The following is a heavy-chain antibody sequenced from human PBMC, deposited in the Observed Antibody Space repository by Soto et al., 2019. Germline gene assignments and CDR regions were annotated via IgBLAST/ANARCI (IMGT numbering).Heavy chain of an antibody. Sequence: GGALVLACTCSGFTFGDYSMSWVRQAPGKGLEWVGFIKSKAYGETKEYAASVKDRFTISRDDSKSIAYLQMNSLKIEDTAVYYCTRGPPSWFALWGQGTLVTVSS. CDR3: TRGPPSWFAL. J-gene: IGHJ5*02. CDR2: IKSKAYGETK. V-gene: IGHV3-49*04. CDR1: GFTFGDYS.